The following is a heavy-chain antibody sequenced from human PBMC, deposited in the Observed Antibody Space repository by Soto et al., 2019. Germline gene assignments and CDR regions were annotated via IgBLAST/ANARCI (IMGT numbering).Heavy chain of an antibody. V-gene: IGHV3-23*01. Sequence: PGGSLRLSCAASGFTFSSYAMSWVRQAPGKGLEWVSAISGSGGSTYYADSVKGRFTISRDNSKNTLYLQMNSLRAEDTAVYYCAKPLGYCSGGSCYFDYWGQGTLVTVSS. CDR3: AKPLGYCSGGSCYFDY. CDR2: ISGSGGST. J-gene: IGHJ4*02. D-gene: IGHD2-15*01. CDR1: GFTFSSYA.